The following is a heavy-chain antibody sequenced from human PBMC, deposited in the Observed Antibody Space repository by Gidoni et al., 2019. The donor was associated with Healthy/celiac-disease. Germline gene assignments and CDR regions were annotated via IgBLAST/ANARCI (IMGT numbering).Heavy chain of an antibody. Sequence: QVQLVQSGAEVKKHGSSVTVSCKTSCGTFRSYAISWVRQAPGQGLEWMGGIIPIFGTANYEQKFQGRVTITADESTSTAYMELSSLRSEDTAVYYCAREGSGWSTNWFDPWGQGTLVTVSS. CDR1: CGTFRSYA. J-gene: IGHJ5*02. V-gene: IGHV1-69*01. D-gene: IGHD6-19*01. CDR3: AREGSGWSTNWFDP. CDR2: IIPIFGTA.